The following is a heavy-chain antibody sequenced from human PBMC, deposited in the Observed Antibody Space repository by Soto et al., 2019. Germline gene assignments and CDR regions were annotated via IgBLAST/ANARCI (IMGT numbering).Heavy chain of an antibody. CDR3: ARLIGSSSWFDL. CDR1: GYSFTTNW. J-gene: IGHJ5*02. CDR2: IFPDDSDT. V-gene: IGHV5-51*01. Sequence: PGESLKISCKVSGYSFTTNWIAWVRQRPGKGLEWMGSIFPDDSDTRYSPPFQGQVTISVDKAVTTAYLQWSSLKASDSAMYYCARLIGSSSWFDLWGQGALVTVSS. D-gene: IGHD2-2*01.